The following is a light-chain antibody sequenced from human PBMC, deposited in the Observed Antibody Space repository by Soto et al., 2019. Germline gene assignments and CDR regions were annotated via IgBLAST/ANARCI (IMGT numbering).Light chain of an antibody. CDR1: QSVSNNY. CDR2: GTS. Sequence: EIVLTQSPGTLSLSPGERATLSCRASQSVSNNYLAWYQQKPGQAPRLLIYGTSNRATGIPDRFSGSGSGTDFSLTISSLEPGDLAVYYCQQYGSSPRTFDQGTRLEIK. V-gene: IGKV3-20*01. J-gene: IGKJ5*01. CDR3: QQYGSSPRT.